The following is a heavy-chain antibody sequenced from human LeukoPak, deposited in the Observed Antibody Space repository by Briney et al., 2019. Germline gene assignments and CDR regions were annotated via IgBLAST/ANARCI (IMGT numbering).Heavy chain of an antibody. CDR2: ISGAGST. CDR1: GFTFTSSA. Sequence: GGSLRLSCAASGFTFTSSAMSWVRQAPGKGLEWVSTISGAGSTSYADSVKGRFTISRDNSRNTLYLQMNSLRAEDTALYYCAKAGRDSYSWFDPWGQGTLVTVTS. V-gene: IGHV3-23*01. J-gene: IGHJ5*02. D-gene: IGHD5-18*01. CDR3: AKAGRDSYSWFDP.